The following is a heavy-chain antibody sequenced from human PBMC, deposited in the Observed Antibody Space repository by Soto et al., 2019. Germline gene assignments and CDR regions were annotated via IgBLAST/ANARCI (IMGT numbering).Heavy chain of an antibody. CDR1: CFTFKGAW. D-gene: IGHD1-26*01. CDR2: ISSSSITX. J-gene: IGHJ4*02. Sequence: PGGSLRLSCVASCFTFKGAWMNWVRQAPGNGLYCVSYISSSSITXXXADSAKGXXTISIDNAKNSLYLQXNILRAEDTAVYYCAYLPGYWCQGTLVTVSS. CDR3: AYLPGY. V-gene: IGHV3-48*01.